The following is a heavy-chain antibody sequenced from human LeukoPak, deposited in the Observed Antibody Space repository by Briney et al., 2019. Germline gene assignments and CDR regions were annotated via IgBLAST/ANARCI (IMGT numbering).Heavy chain of an antibody. J-gene: IGHJ4*02. D-gene: IGHD3-22*01. Sequence: PGGSLRLSCAASGFTFSSYSMNWVRQAPGKGLEWVSSIGSSSSYIYYADSVKGRFTISRDNAKNSLYLQMNSLRAEDTAVYYCAKDIETYYYDSSGYPPAAFDYWGQGTLVTVSS. CDR1: GFTFSSYS. CDR2: IGSSSSYI. V-gene: IGHV3-21*04. CDR3: AKDIETYYYDSSGYPPAAFDY.